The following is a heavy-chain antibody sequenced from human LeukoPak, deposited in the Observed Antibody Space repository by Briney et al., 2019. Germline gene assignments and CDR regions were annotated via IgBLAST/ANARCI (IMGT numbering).Heavy chain of an antibody. J-gene: IGHJ4*02. Sequence: PGGSLRLSCAASGFTFSSYSMNWVRQAPGKGLEWVSSISSSSSYIYYADSVKGRFTISRDNAKNSLYLQVNSLRAEDTAVYYCARDHCSSTSCYPDYWGQGTLVTVSS. CDR3: ARDHCSSTSCYPDY. D-gene: IGHD2-2*01. V-gene: IGHV3-21*01. CDR1: GFTFSSYS. CDR2: ISSSSSYI.